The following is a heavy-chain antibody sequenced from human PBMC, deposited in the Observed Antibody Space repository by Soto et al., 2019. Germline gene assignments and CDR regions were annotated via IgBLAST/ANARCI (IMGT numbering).Heavy chain of an antibody. V-gene: IGHV1-2*04. Sequence: ASVKVSCKASGYTFTSYGISWVRQAPGQGLEWMGWINPNSGGTNYAQKFQGWVTMTRDTSISTAYMELSRLRSDDTAVYYCARGGPAMNYYGSGRDYYYYGMDVWGQGTTVTVSS. CDR2: INPNSGGT. D-gene: IGHD3-10*01. CDR1: GYTFTSYG. CDR3: ARGGPAMNYYGSGRDYYYYGMDV. J-gene: IGHJ6*02.